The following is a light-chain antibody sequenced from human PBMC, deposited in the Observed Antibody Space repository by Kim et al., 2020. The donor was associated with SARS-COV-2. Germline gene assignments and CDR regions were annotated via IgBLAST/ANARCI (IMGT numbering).Light chain of an antibody. CDR3: QQYYRTPLT. J-gene: IGKJ1*01. CDR1: QSVLYSSNNKNY. CDR2: WAS. Sequence: DIVMTQSPDSLAVSLGERATINCKSSQSVLYSSNNKNYLAWYQQKPRQPPKLLIYWASTRESGVPDRFSGSGSGTDFTLTISSLQAEDVAVYYCQQYYRTPLTFGKGTKVDIK. V-gene: IGKV4-1*01.